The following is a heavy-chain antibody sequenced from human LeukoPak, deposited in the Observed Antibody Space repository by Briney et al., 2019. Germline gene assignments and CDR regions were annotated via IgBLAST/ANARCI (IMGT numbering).Heavy chain of an antibody. V-gene: IGHV4-38-2*01. CDR1: GFIFSDYY. CDR2: IYDSGST. J-gene: IGHJ6*02. Sequence: PGGSLRLSCAASGFIFSDYYMSWIRQAPGKGLEWIGSIYDSGSTYYNPSLKSRVTISVDTSKNQFSLKLSSVTAADTAVYYCASETGYCSGGSCYPHYYYGMDVWGQGTTVTVSS. D-gene: IGHD2-15*01. CDR3: ASETGYCSGGSCYPHYYYGMDV.